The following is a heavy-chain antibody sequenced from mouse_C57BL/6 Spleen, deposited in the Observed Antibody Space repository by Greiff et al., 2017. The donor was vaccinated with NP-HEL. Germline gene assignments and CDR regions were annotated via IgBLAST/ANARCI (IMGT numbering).Heavy chain of an antibody. CDR2: IDPNSGGT. J-gene: IGHJ4*01. Sequence: QVQLQQPGAELVKPGASVKLSCKASGYTFTSYWMHWVKQRPGRGLEWIGRIDPNSGGTKYNEKFKGTATLTADTSSSTAYMQLSSLSSEDAAVYYCARGEAYGSSPYYAMDYWGQGTSVTVSS. CDR1: GYTFTSYW. D-gene: IGHD1-1*01. CDR3: ARGEAYGSSPYYAMDY. V-gene: IGHV1-62-3*01.